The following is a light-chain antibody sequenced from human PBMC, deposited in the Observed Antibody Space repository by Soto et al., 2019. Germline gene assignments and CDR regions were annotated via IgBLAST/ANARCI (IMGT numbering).Light chain of an antibody. Sequence: EVVLTQYPASLSLSPGERATLSCRASQSVGAQFAWYQQKPGQSPRLLIYGASNRTSGISARFSGSGSGTVFTLTITCLPLEDSAHYFCPQRTHWGSFGGGTRVEIK. V-gene: IGKV3-11*01. CDR1: QSVGAQ. CDR3: PQRTHWGS. J-gene: IGKJ4*01. CDR2: GAS.